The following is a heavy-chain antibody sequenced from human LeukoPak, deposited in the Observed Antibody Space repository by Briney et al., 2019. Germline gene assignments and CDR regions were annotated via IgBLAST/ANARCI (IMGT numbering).Heavy chain of an antibody. CDR3: ARLRGDRYFDY. J-gene: IGHJ4*02. CDR2: IKQDGSEK. V-gene: IGHV3-7*01. Sequence: GGSLRLSCAASGFTFSSYWMSWVRQAPGKGLEWVANIKQDGSEKYYVDSVKGRFTISRDNAKNSLHLQMNSLRAEDTAVYYCARLRGDRYFDYWGQGTLVTVSS. D-gene: IGHD4-17*01. CDR1: GFTFSSYW.